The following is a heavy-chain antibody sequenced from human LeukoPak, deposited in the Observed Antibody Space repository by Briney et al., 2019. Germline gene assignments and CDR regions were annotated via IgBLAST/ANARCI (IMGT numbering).Heavy chain of an antibody. Sequence: GGSLRLSCVASGFTLSDHNMDWVRQATGKGLEWVGRSRKRGNKYVTENAASVKGRFTISRDDSNNSLYLQMNSLRTEDTAVYYCAREGYNYGSDAFDIWGQGTMVTVSS. CDR2: SRKRGNKYVT. J-gene: IGHJ3*02. V-gene: IGHV3-72*01. CDR3: AREGYNYGSDAFDI. CDR1: GFTLSDHN. D-gene: IGHD5-18*01.